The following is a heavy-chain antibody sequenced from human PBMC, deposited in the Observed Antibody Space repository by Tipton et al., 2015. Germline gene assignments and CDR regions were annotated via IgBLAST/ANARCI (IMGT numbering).Heavy chain of an antibody. D-gene: IGHD5-18*01. CDR3: AGDTWVFDY. J-gene: IGHJ4*02. CDR2: VYYTGIT. V-gene: IGHV4-39*01. CDR1: GGSISNDDLY. Sequence: GLVKPSQTLSLTCNVSGGSISNDDLYWGWIRQPPGQGLGWIATVYYTGITYYNASLKSRVTVSVDTSKNQFSLKLSSVTAADTAVYYCAGDTWVFDYWGQGTLVTVSS.